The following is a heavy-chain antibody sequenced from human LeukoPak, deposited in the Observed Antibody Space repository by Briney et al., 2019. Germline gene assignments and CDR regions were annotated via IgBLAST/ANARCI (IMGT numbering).Heavy chain of an antibody. CDR3: AYYYYGMDV. J-gene: IGHJ6*02. CDR1: W. Sequence: WWSWVRQAPGRGLERVSRINSDGSSTNYADSVKGRFSISRDNATNTLYLQMNSLRAEDTAVYYCAYYYYGMDVWGHGTTVTVSS. CDR2: INSDGSST. V-gene: IGHV3-74*01.